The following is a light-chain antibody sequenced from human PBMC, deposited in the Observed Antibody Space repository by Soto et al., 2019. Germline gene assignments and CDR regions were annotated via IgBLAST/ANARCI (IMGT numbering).Light chain of an antibody. CDR2: DVN. J-gene: IGLJ1*01. CDR1: SSDVGGYKF. CDR3: CSYTSGSRYV. V-gene: IGLV2-14*01. Sequence: QSSLNQPASVNGSPGQSITISNTGTSSDVGGYKFVSWHQQHPGKAPKFLIYDVNVRPSGVSDRFSGSKSGNTASLTISGLQAEDEADYYCCSYTSGSRYVFGTGTKVTVL.